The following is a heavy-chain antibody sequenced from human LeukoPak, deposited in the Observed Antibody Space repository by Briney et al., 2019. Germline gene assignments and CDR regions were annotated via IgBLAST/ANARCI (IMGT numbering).Heavy chain of an antibody. V-gene: IGHV4-34*01. CDR3: ARAIHCSGGSCYSSWFDP. CDR2: INHSGRA. D-gene: IGHD2-15*01. Sequence: SETPSLTPALYVGSFSGYFWSSSPQPPGKRGEWIGEINHSGRANYNPSLKSRVTISVDTSKNQFSLKLSSVTAADTAVYYCARAIHCSGGSCYSSWFDPWGQGTLVTVSS. CDR1: VGSFSGYF. J-gene: IGHJ5*02.